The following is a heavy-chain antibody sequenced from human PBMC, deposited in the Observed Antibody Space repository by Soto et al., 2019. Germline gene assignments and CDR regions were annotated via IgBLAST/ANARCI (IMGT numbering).Heavy chain of an antibody. V-gene: IGHV5-51*01. CDR2: IYPGDSDT. Sequence: XESLTISWKGSGYSFTSYWIGLVRQMPGKGLEWMGIIYPGDSDTRYGPSFQGQATISADKSISTAYLQWSSLKASDTAMYYCARHNRAVAPGGYWGQGTLVTVSS. CDR1: GYSFTSYW. D-gene: IGHD6-19*01. J-gene: IGHJ4*02. CDR3: ARHNRAVAPGGY.